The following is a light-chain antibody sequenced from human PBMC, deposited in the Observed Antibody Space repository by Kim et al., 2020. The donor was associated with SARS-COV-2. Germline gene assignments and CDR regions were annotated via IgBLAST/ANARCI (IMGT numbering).Light chain of an antibody. CDR3: QSADSSDPFWV. V-gene: IGLV3-25*03. Sequence: SYELTQPPSVSVSPGQTARITCSGDAVPKQYAYWFQQKPGQAPVVVIYEDTERPTGIPERFSGSTSGTTVTLTISGVQAEDEADYYCQSADSSDPFWVFGGGTQLTVL. CDR1: AVPKQY. CDR2: EDT. J-gene: IGLJ3*02.